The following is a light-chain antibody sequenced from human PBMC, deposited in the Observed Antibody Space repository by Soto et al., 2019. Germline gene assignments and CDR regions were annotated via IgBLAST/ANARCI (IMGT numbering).Light chain of an antibody. J-gene: IGKJ2*01. V-gene: IGKV3-20*01. CDR3: QQRASWPPFT. CDR2: GAS. CDR1: QDVSSSY. Sequence: EIVLTQSPGTLSLSPGERATLSCRASQDVSSSYLAWYQQKPGQAPRLLIYGASGRATGIPARFSGSGSETDFTLTISRLEPEDFAIYYCQQRASWPPFTFGQGTKLEV.